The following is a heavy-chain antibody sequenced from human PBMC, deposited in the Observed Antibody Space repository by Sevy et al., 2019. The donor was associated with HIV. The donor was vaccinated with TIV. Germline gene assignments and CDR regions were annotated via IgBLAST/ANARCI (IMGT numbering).Heavy chain of an antibody. CDR1: EFTSRAFA. J-gene: IGHJ4*02. Sequence: GGSLRLSCTVTEFTSRAFAMSWVRQTPGKGLEWVSSISSSSSYIYYADSVKGRFTISRDNAKNSLYLQMNSLRAEDTAVYYCAREEEDYVWGTSRDLTFFDYWGQGTLVTVSS. D-gene: IGHD3-16*02. V-gene: IGHV3-21*01. CDR3: AREEEDYVWGTSRDLTFFDY. CDR2: ISSSSSYI.